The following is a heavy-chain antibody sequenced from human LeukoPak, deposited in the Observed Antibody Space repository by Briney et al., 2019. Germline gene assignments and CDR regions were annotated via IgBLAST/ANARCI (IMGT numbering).Heavy chain of an antibody. D-gene: IGHD6-13*01. V-gene: IGHV1-8*01. CDR2: MNPNSGNT. CDR1: GYTFTSYD. J-gene: IGHJ4*02. CDR3: ARVWDSSSWYSGY. Sequence: GASVKVSCKASGYTFTSYDINWVRQAPGQGLEWMGWMNPNSGNTGYAQKFQGRVTMTRNTSISTAYMELSSLRSEDTAVYYCARVWDSSSWYSGYWGQGTLVIVSS.